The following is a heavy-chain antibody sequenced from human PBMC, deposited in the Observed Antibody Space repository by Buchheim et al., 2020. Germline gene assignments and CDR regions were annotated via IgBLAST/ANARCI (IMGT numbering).Heavy chain of an antibody. CDR3: PRDRLYYDFWSGYPETLDY. D-gene: IGHD3-3*01. CDR1: GFTFSSYA. Sequence: QVQLVESGGGVVQPGRSLRLSCAASGFTFSSYAMHWVRQAPGKGLEWVAVISYDGSNKYYADSVKGRFTISRDNSKNTLYLQMNSLRAEDTAGYYCPRDRLYYDFWSGYPETLDYWGQGTL. V-gene: IGHV3-30-3*01. CDR2: ISYDGSNK. J-gene: IGHJ4*02.